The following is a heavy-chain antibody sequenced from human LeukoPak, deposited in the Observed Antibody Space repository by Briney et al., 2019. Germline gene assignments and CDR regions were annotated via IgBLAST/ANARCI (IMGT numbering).Heavy chain of an antibody. CDR2: IYPGDSDT. V-gene: IGHV5-51*01. Sequence: GGSLQISCKGSGSRFTSYWIGWVRQLPGKGLEWMGIIYPGDSDTRYSPSFQGQVTISADKSISTAYLQWSSLKASDTAMYYCARHVGGSGSPLGYWGQGTLVTVSS. CDR3: ARHVGGSGSPLGY. CDR1: GSRFTSYW. J-gene: IGHJ4*02. D-gene: IGHD3-10*01.